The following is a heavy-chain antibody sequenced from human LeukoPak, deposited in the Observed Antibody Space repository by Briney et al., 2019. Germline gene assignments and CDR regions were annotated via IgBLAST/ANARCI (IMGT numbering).Heavy chain of an antibody. CDR2: IIPIFGTA. Sequence: SVKVSCKASGGTFSSYAISWVRQAPGQGLEWMGGIIPIFGTANYAQKFQGRVTITADESTSTTHMELRSLRSDDAAVYYCAREGHTSSRGWFVPWGQGTLVTVSS. V-gene: IGHV1-69*01. J-gene: IGHJ5*02. D-gene: IGHD6-19*01. CDR1: GGTFSSYA. CDR3: AREGHTSSRGWFVP.